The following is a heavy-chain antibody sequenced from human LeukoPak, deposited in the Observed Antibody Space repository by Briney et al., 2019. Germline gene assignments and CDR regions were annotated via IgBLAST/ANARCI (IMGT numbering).Heavy chain of an antibody. CDR1: GDSISNSDYY. Sequence: PSETLSLTCTVSGDSISNSDYYWGWIRQPPGKGLEWIALINYSGRTFYTPSLRSRVTISVDMSKNQFSLNLNSVTAADTAVYYCARRRKDLNWFDPWGQGTLVTVSS. CDR3: ARRRKDLNWFDP. V-gene: IGHV4-39*01. J-gene: IGHJ5*02. CDR2: INYSGRT.